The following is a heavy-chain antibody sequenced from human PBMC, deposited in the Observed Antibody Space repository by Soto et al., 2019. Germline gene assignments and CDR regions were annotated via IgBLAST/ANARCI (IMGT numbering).Heavy chain of an antibody. CDR1: GFTFSNAW. J-gene: IGHJ2*01. V-gene: IGHV3-15*01. CDR2: IKSKTDGGTT. D-gene: IGHD1-1*01. CDR3: TTANWRSTWYFVL. Sequence: PGGSLRLSCAASGFTFSNAWMSWVRQAPGKGLEWVGRIKSKTDGGTTDYAAPVKGRFTISRDDSKNTLYLQMNSLKTEDTAVYYCTTANWRSTWYFVLWYRGTLLTVFS.